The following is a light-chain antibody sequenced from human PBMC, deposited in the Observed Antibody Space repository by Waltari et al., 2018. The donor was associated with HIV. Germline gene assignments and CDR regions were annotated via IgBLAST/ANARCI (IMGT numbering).Light chain of an antibody. CDR3: QQRWNWPPGAT. V-gene: IGKV3-11*01. Sequence: EIVLTQSPATLSLSPGERATLSCRASQSVSSYLAWYQQKPGQAPKLLIYGASNRATGNPARFSGRWVWTSFTFTISRLEAEDFSGYYWQQRWNWPPGATFGGGTKVEIK. J-gene: IGKJ4*01. CDR2: GAS. CDR1: QSVSSY.